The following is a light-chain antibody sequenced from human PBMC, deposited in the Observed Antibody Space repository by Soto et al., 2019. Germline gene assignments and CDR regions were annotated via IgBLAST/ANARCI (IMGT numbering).Light chain of an antibody. J-gene: IGKJ1*01. CDR3: QQYGNSPWT. V-gene: IGKV3-20*01. Sequence: EIVLTQYQGTLSLSPGERGTLSCRSSQRFGSSNLAWYQQKPGQAPRLLIYSTSSRATGIPDRFSGSGSGTDFTLTISRLEPEDFAVYYCQQYGNSPWTFGQGTKVDI. CDR2: STS. CDR1: QRFGSSN.